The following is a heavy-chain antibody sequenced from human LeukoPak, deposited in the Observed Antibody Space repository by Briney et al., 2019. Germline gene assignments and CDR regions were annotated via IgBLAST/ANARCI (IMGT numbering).Heavy chain of an antibody. CDR3: ASRSGITGTLLIDH. CDR1: GGTFISYA. V-gene: IGHV1-69*13. CDR2: IIPIFGTA. D-gene: IGHD1-20*01. Sequence: GASVKVSCKASGGTFISYAISWVRQAPGQGLEWMGGIIPIFGTANYAQKFQGRVTITADESTSTAYMELSSLRSEDTAVYYCASRSGITGTLLIDHWGQGTLVTVSS. J-gene: IGHJ4*02.